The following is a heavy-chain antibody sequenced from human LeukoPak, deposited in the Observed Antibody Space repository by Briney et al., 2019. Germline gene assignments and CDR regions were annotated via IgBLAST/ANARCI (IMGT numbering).Heavy chain of an antibody. CDR3: ARRLASVATAGYWFDP. CDR2: IYYSGST. J-gene: IGHJ5*02. CDR1: GDSISIYY. D-gene: IGHD6-13*01. Sequence: PSETLSLTCTVSGDSISIYYWSWIRQPPGKGLEWIGYIYYSGSTNYSPSLKSRVTISVDTSKNQLSLKLSSVTAADTAAYYCARRLASVATAGYWFDPWGQGTLVTVSS. V-gene: IGHV4-59*01.